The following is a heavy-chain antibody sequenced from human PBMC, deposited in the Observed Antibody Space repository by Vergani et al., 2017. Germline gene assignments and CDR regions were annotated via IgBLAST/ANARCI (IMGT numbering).Heavy chain of an antibody. CDR3: ARSAWGYFSGCSCYDLDY. D-gene: IGHD2-15*01. J-gene: IGHJ4*02. CDR2: IYYSGST. V-gene: IGHV4-31*03. Sequence: QVQLQESGPGLVKPSQPLSLTCTVSGGSISSGGYYWSWIRQHPGKGLEWIGYIYYSGSTYYNPSLKSRVTISVDTSKNQFSLKLSSVTAAVTAVYYCARSAWGYFSGCSCYDLDYWGQGTLGTVSS. CDR1: GGSISSGGYY.